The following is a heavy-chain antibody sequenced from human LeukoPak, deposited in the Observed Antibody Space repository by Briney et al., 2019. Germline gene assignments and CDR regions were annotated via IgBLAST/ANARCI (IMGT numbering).Heavy chain of an antibody. CDR1: GFTFSSYA. Sequence: GRSLRLSCAASGFTFSSYAMHWVRQAPGKGLEWVAVISYDGSNKYYADSVKGRFTISRDNSKNTLYLQMNSLRAEDTAVYYCAKSIGHIYGSGARFDYWGQGTLVTVSS. D-gene: IGHD3-10*01. V-gene: IGHV3-30-3*02. J-gene: IGHJ4*02. CDR2: ISYDGSNK. CDR3: AKSIGHIYGSGARFDY.